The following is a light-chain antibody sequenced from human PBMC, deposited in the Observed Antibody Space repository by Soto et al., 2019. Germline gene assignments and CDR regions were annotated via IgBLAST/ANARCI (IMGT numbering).Light chain of an antibody. J-gene: IGLJ2*01. CDR1: SSDVGNYNL. CDR2: EGG. CDR3: CSFALRSTLI. Sequence: QSVLTQPASVSGSPGQSITISCTGTSSDVGNYNLVSWYQQYPGKAPKPMIYEGGKRPSGVSNRFSGSKSGNTASLTISGLQAEDEADYYCCSFALRSTLIFGGGTKVTVL. V-gene: IGLV2-23*01.